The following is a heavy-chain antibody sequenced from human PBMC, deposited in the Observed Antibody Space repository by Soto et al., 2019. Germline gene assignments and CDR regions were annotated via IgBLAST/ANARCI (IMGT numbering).Heavy chain of an antibody. CDR3: ARGEFHIVVVPAAID. CDR1: GFTFSDYY. CDR2: ISSSGSTI. J-gene: IGHJ4*02. Sequence: LSLTCAASGFTFSDYYMSWIRQAPGKGLEWVSYISSSGSTIYYADSVKGRFTISRDNAKNSLYLQMNSLRAEDTAVYYCARGEFHIVVVPAAIDWGQGTLVTVSS. V-gene: IGHV3-11*01. D-gene: IGHD2-2*01.